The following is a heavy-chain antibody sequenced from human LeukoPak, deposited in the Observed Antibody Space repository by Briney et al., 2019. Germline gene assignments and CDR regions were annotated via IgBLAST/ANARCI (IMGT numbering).Heavy chain of an antibody. CDR2: IKQDGSEE. J-gene: IGHJ4*02. D-gene: IGHD3-10*01. CDR3: ARDRSPGSY. V-gene: IGHV3-7*03. CDR1: GFTFSTYG. Sequence: GGSLRLSCAVSGFTFSTYGMGWVRQAPGKGLEWVANIKQDGSEEYYVDSVKGRFTISRDNAKNSLYLQMSSLRAEDTAVYYCARDRSPGSYWGQGTLVTVSS.